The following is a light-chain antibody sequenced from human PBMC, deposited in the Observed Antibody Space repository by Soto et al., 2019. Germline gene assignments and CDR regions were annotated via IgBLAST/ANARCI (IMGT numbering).Light chain of an antibody. CDR2: DAS. V-gene: IGKV1-5*01. CDR1: QSISSW. Sequence: DIQMTQSPSTLSASVGDRVSITCRASQSISSWLAWYKQKPGKAPKLLIYDASSLESGVPSRFSGSGSGTEFTLTISSLQPDDFETYNCQQYNSYSPWTFGQGTKVEIK. J-gene: IGKJ1*01. CDR3: QQYNSYSPWT.